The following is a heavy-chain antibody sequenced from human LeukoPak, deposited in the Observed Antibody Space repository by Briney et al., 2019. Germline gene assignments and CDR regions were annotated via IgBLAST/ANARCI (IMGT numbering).Heavy chain of an antibody. CDR3: AKDISGYLTYRLDY. Sequence: GGTLRLSCAASGFTFSSYGMSWVRQAPGKGLEWVSAISGSGGSTYYADSVKGRFTISRDNSKNTLYLQMNSLRAEDTAVYYCAKDISGYLTYRLDYWGQGTLVTVSS. V-gene: IGHV3-23*01. J-gene: IGHJ4*02. CDR1: GFTFSSYG. CDR2: ISGSGGST. D-gene: IGHD3-22*01.